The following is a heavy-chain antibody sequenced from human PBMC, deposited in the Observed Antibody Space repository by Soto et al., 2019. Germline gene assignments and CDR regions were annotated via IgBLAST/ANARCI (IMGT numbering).Heavy chain of an antibody. V-gene: IGHV3-64*01. CDR1: GFTFSSYG. D-gene: IGHD3-22*01. CDR2: ISGNGGST. CDR3: AREKSPGSGYGFEI. Sequence: GGSLRLSCAASGFTFSSYGMHWVRQAPGKGLEYVSAISGNGGSTYYANSVKGRFTISRDNSKNTLYLQMGSLRAEDMAVYYCAREKSPGSGYGFEIWGQGTMVTVSS. J-gene: IGHJ3*02.